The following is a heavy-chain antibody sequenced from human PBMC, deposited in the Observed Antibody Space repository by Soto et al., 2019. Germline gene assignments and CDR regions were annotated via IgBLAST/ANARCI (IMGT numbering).Heavy chain of an antibody. Sequence: QVQLQQWGAGLLKPSETLSLTCAVYGGSFSGYYWSWIRQPPGKGLEWIGEINHSGSTNYNPSLKSRFTISVDTPKNQFSLKLTSVTAADTAVYYCARVVFTMVRGVIIKRGWFHPWGQGTLVTASS. CDR3: ARVVFTMVRGVIIKRGWFHP. CDR2: INHSGST. D-gene: IGHD3-10*01. V-gene: IGHV4-34*01. CDR1: GGSFSGYY. J-gene: IGHJ5*02.